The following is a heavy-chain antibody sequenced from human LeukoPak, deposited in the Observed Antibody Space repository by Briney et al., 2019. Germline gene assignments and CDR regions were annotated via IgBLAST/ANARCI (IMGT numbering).Heavy chain of an antibody. CDR3: AKDLIAVAGRYFDY. CDR1: GFTFDDYA. CDR2: ISWNSGSI. D-gene: IGHD6-19*01. Sequence: GRSLRLSCAASGFTFDDYAMHWVRQAPGKGLEWVSGISWNSGSIGYADSVKGRFTISRDNAKNSLYLQMNSLRAEDTALYYCAKDLIAVAGRYFDYWGQGTLVTVSS. V-gene: IGHV3-9*01. J-gene: IGHJ4*02.